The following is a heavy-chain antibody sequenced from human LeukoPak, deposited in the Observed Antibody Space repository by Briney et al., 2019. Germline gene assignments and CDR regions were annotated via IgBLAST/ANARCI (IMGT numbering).Heavy chain of an antibody. CDR3: VSYNNARNCFAP. CDR1: GHTFTSHY. CDR2: IKPTDGRT. Sequence: ASVKVSCNVSGHTFTSHYMHWVRQAPGQGLEWMGIIKPTDGRTTYAQKFQGRLTMTRDTSTNTVYMELSSLRFEDTDVYYFVSYNNARNCFAPWGQGTLFTVSS. V-gene: IGHV1-46*01. J-gene: IGHJ5*02. D-gene: IGHD3-10*01.